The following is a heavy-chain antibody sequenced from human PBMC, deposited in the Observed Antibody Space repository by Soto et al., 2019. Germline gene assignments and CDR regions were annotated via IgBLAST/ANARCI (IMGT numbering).Heavy chain of an antibody. CDR2: MSHGGST. D-gene: IGHD4-17*01. CDR3: ARRYGPGFDY. J-gene: IGHJ4*02. Sequence: PSETLSLTCGVSGVSIDSSYWWGWVRQPPGKDLEWLGDMSHGGSTNYNPSLKSRVTISVDTSKNQFSLKLSSVTAADTAVYYCARRYGPGFDYWGQGTLVTVSS. V-gene: IGHV4-4*02. CDR1: GVSIDSSYW.